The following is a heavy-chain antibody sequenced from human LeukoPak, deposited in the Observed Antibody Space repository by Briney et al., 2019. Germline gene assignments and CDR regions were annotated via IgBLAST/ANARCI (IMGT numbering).Heavy chain of an antibody. J-gene: IGHJ4*02. CDR2: IYYSGST. CDR1: GGSISSYY. D-gene: IGHD4-23*01. V-gene: IGHV4-59*01. Sequence: SETLSLTCTVSGGSISSYYWSWIRQPPGKGLEWIGYIYYSGSTNYNPSLKSRVTISVDTSKNQFSLKLSSVTAADTAVYYCARDHDYGGNDYWGRGTLVTVSS. CDR3: ARDHDYGGNDY.